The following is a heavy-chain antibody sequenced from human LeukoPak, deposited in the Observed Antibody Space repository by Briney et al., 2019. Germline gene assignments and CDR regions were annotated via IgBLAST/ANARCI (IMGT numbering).Heavy chain of an antibody. Sequence: PGGSLRLSCAASGFTFSNYPMYWVRQAPGKGLEYVSAISSDGGNTYYANSVKGRFTISRDNSMNTLYLQMNSLRAEDTAVYYCARDPTVDFWSGLQGVDYWGQGTLVTVSS. V-gene: IGHV3-64*01. CDR1: GFTFSNYP. CDR2: ISSDGGNT. CDR3: ARDPTVDFWSGLQGVDY. D-gene: IGHD3-3*01. J-gene: IGHJ4*02.